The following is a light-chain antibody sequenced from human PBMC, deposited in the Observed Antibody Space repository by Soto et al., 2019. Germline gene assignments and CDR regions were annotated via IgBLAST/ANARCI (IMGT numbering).Light chain of an antibody. Sequence: QSALTQPASVSGSPGQSITISCTGTSSDVGGYNYVSWYQQHPGKAPKLMIYDVSNRPSGVFNRFSGSKSVNTASLTISGLQAEDEADYYCSSYTSSSAWVFGGGTKLTVL. CDR3: SSYTSSSAWV. CDR2: DVS. CDR1: SSDVGGYNY. J-gene: IGLJ3*02. V-gene: IGLV2-14*01.